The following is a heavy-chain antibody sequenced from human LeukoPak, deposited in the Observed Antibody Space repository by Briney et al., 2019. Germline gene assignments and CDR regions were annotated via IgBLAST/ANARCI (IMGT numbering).Heavy chain of an antibody. Sequence: SETLSLTCTNSGDSMGSYYWSWIRQPPGKGLEWIGYISYSGNTDYNPSLKSRVTISVGASKIWFSLRLSSVTAADTAVYYCARGGPGFWSGTFDYWGQGTLVTVSS. J-gene: IGHJ4*01. CDR1: GDSMGSYY. CDR3: ARGGPGFWSGTFDY. V-gene: IGHV4-59*01. CDR2: ISYSGNT. D-gene: IGHD3-3*01.